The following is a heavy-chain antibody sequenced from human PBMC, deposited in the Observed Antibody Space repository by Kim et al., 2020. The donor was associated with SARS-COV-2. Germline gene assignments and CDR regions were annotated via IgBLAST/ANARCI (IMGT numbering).Heavy chain of an antibody. V-gene: IGHV3-30*04. D-gene: IGHD5-18*01. CDR1: GFTFSSYA. CDR2: ISYDGSNK. Sequence: GGSLRLSCAASGFTFSSYAMHWVRQAPGKGLEWVAVISYDGSNKYYADSVKGRFTISRDNSKNTLYLQMNSLRADDTAVYYCASRRGYSYGWWGWFDPWGQGTLVTVSS. J-gene: IGHJ5*02. CDR3: ASRRGYSYGWWGWFDP.